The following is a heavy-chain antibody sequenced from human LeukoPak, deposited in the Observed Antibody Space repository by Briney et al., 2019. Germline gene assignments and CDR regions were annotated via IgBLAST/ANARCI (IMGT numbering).Heavy chain of an antibody. CDR3: ARVPSLIAVAGMGWFDP. V-gene: IGHV1-18*01. J-gene: IGHJ5*02. CDR1: GYTFTSYG. D-gene: IGHD6-19*01. Sequence: ASVKVSCKASGYTFTSYGISWVRQAPGQGLEWMGWISAYNGNTNYAQKLQGRVTMTTDTSTSTAYMELRSLRSNDTAVYYCARVPSLIAVAGMGWFDPWGQGTLVTVSS. CDR2: ISAYNGNT.